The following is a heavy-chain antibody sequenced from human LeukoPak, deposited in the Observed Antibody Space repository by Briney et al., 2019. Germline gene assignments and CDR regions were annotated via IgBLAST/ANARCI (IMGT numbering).Heavy chain of an antibody. CDR3: ARDPACEQSSSWSDY. CDR2: INWNGGST. D-gene: IGHD6-13*01. J-gene: IGHJ4*02. V-gene: IGHV3-20*04. CDR1: GFTFDDYG. Sequence: GGSLRLSCAASGFTFDDYGMSWVRQAPGKGLEWVSGINWNGGSTGYADSVKGRFTISRDNAKNSLYLQMNSLRAEDTALYYCARDPACEQSSSWSDYWGQGTLVTVSS.